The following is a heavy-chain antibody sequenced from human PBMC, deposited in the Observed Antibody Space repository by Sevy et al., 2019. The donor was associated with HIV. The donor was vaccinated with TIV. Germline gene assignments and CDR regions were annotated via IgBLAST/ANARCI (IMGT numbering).Heavy chain of an antibody. CDR1: GGSISSSSYY. J-gene: IGHJ4*02. V-gene: IGHV4-39*01. CDR3: VRSFGSGSYYNTPDFDS. CDR2: IYYTGST. D-gene: IGHD3-10*01. Sequence: SETLSLTCTVSGGSISSSSYYWGWIRQPPGKGLEWIGSIYYTGSTYYNPYLKSRVTISVETSKNQFSLMLSSVTAADVPVYYCVRSFGSGSYYNTPDFDSWGQGTLVTVSS.